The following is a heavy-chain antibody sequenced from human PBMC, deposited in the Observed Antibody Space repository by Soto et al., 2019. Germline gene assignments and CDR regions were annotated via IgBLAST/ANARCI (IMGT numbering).Heavy chain of an antibody. CDR1: GLSVSDNY. V-gene: IGHV3-53*01. J-gene: IGHJ4*01. Sequence: ASGLSVSDNYMGWVRQAPGRGLEWVSVMYAGGDTHYADSVKGRFTISRDKSENTLYLQMNSLRDEDTGVYFCVSRIPSWVFDYWGLGTLVTVSS. D-gene: IGHD2-21*01. CDR3: VSRIPSWVFDY. CDR2: MYAGGDT.